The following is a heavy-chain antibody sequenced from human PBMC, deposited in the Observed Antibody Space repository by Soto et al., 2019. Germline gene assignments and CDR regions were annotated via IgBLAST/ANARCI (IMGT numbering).Heavy chain of an antibody. J-gene: IGHJ4*02. CDR1: GFTFSSYA. V-gene: IGHV3-23*01. CDR2: ISGSGGST. Sequence: LRLSCAASGFTFSSYAMSWVRQAPGKGLEWVSAISGSGGSTYYADSVKGRFTISRDNSKNTLYLQMNSLRAEDTAVYYCAKDLGELETYFDYWGQGTLVTVSS. CDR3: AKDLGELETYFDY. D-gene: IGHD1-26*01.